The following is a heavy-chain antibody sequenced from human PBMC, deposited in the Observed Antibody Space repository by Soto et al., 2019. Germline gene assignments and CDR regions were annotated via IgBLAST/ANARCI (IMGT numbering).Heavy chain of an antibody. CDR2: ISGSGGST. Sequence: GGSLRLSCAASGFTFSSYAMSWVRQAPGKGLEWVSAISGSGGSTYYADSVKGRFTISRDNSKNTLYLQMNSLRAEDTAVYYCAKGLDYGDYGGYYFDYWGQGTLVTVSS. V-gene: IGHV3-23*01. CDR1: GFTFSSYA. D-gene: IGHD4-17*01. J-gene: IGHJ4*02. CDR3: AKGLDYGDYGGYYFDY.